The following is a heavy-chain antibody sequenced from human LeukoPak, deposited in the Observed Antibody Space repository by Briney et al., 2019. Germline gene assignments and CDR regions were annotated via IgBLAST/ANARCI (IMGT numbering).Heavy chain of an antibody. CDR1: GFTFSSYA. V-gene: IGHV3-30-3*01. Sequence: GGSLRLSCAASGFTFSSYALHWVRQAPGKGLEWVTIISSDGTNKYYAASVKGRFTISRDNSKNTLYLQMNSLRAEDTAVYYCARGDYYFDYWGQGTLVTVSS. D-gene: IGHD3/OR15-3a*01. CDR2: ISSDGTNK. CDR3: ARGDYYFDY. J-gene: IGHJ4*02.